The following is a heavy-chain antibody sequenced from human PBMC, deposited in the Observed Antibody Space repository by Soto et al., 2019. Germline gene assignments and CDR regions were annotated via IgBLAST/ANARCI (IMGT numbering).Heavy chain of an antibody. CDR1: GGSISSGDFY. CDR3: ARVDILTGFHY. J-gene: IGHJ4*02. Sequence: PSETLSLTCTVSGGSISSGDFYWSWIRQPPGKGLEWIGYIYYTGSAYYNPSLKSRVTISLDTSKNQFSLNLTSVTGADTAVFYCARVDILTGFHYWGLGTLVTVSS. CDR2: IYYTGSA. V-gene: IGHV4-30-4*01. D-gene: IGHD3-9*01.